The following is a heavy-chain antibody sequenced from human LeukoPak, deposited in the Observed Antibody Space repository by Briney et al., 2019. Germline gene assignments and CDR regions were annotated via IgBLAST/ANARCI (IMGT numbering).Heavy chain of an antibody. J-gene: IGHJ6*02. CDR3: ARVGGTNYYYYGMDV. D-gene: IGHD3-10*01. V-gene: IGHV4-31*03. CDR2: IYYSGST. CDR1: GGSISSGGYY. Sequence: PSQTLSLTCTVSGGSISSGGYYWSWIRQHPGKGLEWIGYIYYSGSTYYNPSLKSRVTISVDTSKNQFSLKLSSVTAADMAVHYCARVGGTNYYYYGMDVWGQGTTVTVSS.